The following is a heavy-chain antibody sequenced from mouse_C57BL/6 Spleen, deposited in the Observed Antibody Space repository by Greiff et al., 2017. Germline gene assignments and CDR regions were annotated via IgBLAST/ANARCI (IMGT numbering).Heavy chain of an antibody. D-gene: IGHD1-1*01. CDR2: IRNKANGYTT. CDR1: GFTFTAYY. CDR3: ARSHYYGPPRLLDY. Sequence: EVKLVESGGGLVQPGGSLSLSCAASGFTFTAYYMSWVRQPPGKALEWLGFIRNKANGYTTEYSASVKGRFTISRDNSQSILYLQMNALRAEDSAAYYGARSHYYGPPRLLDYWGQGTSVTVSS. J-gene: IGHJ4*01. V-gene: IGHV7-3*01.